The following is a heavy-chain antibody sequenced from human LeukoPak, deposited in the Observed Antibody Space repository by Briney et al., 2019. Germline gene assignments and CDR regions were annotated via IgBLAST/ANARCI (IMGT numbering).Heavy chain of an antibody. V-gene: IGHV4-34*01. CDR2: IDHRGSS. CDR1: GESFSAYF. D-gene: IGHD2-15*01. Sequence: SETLSLTCAVYGESFSAYFWNWIRQAPGKPLEYIGEIDHRGSSHYNPSLKTRVTLSVDTSKNQFSLRLTSVTAADTAVYFCARGSSFDGYCSAGACDAGYYDAWGQGTPVTVSS. CDR3: ARGSSFDGYCSAGACDAGYYDA. J-gene: IGHJ5*02.